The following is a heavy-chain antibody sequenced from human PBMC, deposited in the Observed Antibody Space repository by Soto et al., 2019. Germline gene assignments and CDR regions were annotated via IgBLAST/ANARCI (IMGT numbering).Heavy chain of an antibody. CDR2: IYYSGST. Sequence: QVQLQESGPGLVKPSETLSLTCTVSGGSISSYYWSWIRQPPGKGLEWIGYIYYSGSTNYNPSLKSRVTISVDTSKNHFSLNLSSVTAADTAVYFCARRYGGSFDFWGQGTLVTVSS. CDR1: GGSISSYY. J-gene: IGHJ4*02. D-gene: IGHD4-17*01. CDR3: ARRYGGSFDF. V-gene: IGHV4-59*08.